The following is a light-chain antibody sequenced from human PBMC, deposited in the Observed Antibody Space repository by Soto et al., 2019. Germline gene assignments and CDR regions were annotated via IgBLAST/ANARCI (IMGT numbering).Light chain of an antibody. J-gene: IGKJ1*01. V-gene: IGKV1-5*03. CDR2: EAA. CDR1: QYIHNY. Sequence: DIQMTQSPSTLSASVGDRVTITCRASQYIHNYLAWYQQKPGEAPKLLIYEAANSDSGVTSRFSGSGTGTEFTLTISSLQPDDFATYYCQQSNNYPWTFGQGTRVEI. CDR3: QQSNNYPWT.